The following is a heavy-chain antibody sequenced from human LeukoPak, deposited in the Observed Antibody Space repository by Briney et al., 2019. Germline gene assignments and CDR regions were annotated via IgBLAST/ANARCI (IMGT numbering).Heavy chain of an antibody. V-gene: IGHV3-30*18. Sequence: GGSLRLSCAASGFTFSSYGMHWVRQAPGKGLEWVAVISYDGSNKYYADSVKGRFTISRDNSKNTLYLQMNSLRAEDTAVYYCAKDGAMITFGGVIAPKSEPIDYWGQGTLVTVSS. J-gene: IGHJ4*02. CDR2: ISYDGSNK. CDR3: AKDGAMITFGGVIAPKSEPIDY. D-gene: IGHD3-16*02. CDR1: GFTFSSYG.